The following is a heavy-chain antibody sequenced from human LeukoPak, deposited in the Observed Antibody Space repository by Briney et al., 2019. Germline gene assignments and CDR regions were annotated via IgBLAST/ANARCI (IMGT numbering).Heavy chain of an antibody. CDR3: ASVYLYRMNV. Sequence: ASVKVSCKASGYTFTSYGISWVRQAPGQGLEWMAIINPSGGSTNYAQKFQGRVTMTRDTPTNTVYMELSSLRTEDTAVYYCASVYLYRMNVWGQGTTVTVSS. CDR2: INPSGGST. J-gene: IGHJ6*02. V-gene: IGHV1-46*01. CDR1: GYTFTSYG. D-gene: IGHD2-8*01.